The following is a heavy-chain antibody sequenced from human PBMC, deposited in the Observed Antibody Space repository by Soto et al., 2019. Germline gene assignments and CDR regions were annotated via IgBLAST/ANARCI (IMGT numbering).Heavy chain of an antibody. CDR3: VHTPGYSDTWTTFDY. Sequence: QITLKESGPTLVKPTQTLTLTCTFSGFSLSTTGVGVGWIRQPPGKAVQWLALIYWDDDKRYSQSLKSRRTITKDPSQNQVVLTMTNMDHVDTATYYCVHTPGYSDTWTTFDYWGQGTLVTVSS. CDR2: IYWDDDK. J-gene: IGHJ4*02. V-gene: IGHV2-5*02. D-gene: IGHD5-18*01. CDR1: GFSLSTTGVG.